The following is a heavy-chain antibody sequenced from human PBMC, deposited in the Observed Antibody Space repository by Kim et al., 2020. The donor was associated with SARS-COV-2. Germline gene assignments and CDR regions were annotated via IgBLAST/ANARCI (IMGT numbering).Heavy chain of an antibody. D-gene: IGHD3-3*01. CDR3: ARGRRVLRFLECGFDP. CDR1: GYTFTSYY. Sequence: ASVKVSCKASGYTFTSYYMHWVRQAPGQGLEWMGIINPSGGSTSYAQKFQGRVTMTRDTSTSTVYMELSSLRSEDTAVYYCARGRRVLRFLECGFDPWGQGTLVTVSS. J-gene: IGHJ5*02. V-gene: IGHV1-46*01. CDR2: INPSGGST.